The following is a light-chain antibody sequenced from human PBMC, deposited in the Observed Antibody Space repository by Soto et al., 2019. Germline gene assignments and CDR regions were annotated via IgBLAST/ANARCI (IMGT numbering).Light chain of an antibody. V-gene: IGLV4-69*01. CDR3: QTGVTGIHVV. J-gene: IGLJ2*01. Sequence: QLVLTQSPSASASLGASVKLTCTLSSGHSSYAIAWHQQQPEKGPRYLMKLNSDGSHSKGDGIPDRFSGSSSGAERYLPISSLQSEDEAEYYCQTGVTGIHVVFGGGTKLTVL. CDR2: LNSDGSH. CDR1: SGHSSYA.